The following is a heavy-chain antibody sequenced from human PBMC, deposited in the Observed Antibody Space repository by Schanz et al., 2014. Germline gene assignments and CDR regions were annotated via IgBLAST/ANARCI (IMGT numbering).Heavy chain of an antibody. CDR1: GFSFSDYS. J-gene: IGHJ4*02. Sequence: EVQLVESGGGLVQSGGSLRLSCAASGFSFSDYSLNWVRQAPGKGLEWISYIKISGDVFYTDSVKGRFTISRDNAKSSLYLQMSSLRDEDTAIYYCVRDYNWGFDNWGQGTLVTVSS. V-gene: IGHV3-48*02. D-gene: IGHD7-27*01. CDR2: IKISGDV. CDR3: VRDYNWGFDN.